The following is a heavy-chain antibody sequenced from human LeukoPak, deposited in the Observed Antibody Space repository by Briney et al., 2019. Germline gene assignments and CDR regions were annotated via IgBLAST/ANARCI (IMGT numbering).Heavy chain of an antibody. D-gene: IGHD2-15*01. CDR1: GGSVSNYY. J-gene: IGHJ5*02. CDR2: VYYTGST. V-gene: IGHV4-4*08. Sequence: PSETLSLTRSVSGGSVSNYYWSWIRQPPGKGLEWIGYVYYTGSTNYNPSLKSRVTMFEDKSKNQFSLRLYSVTVADTAVYYCARDPSGSNFTGQNWFDPWGQGTLVTVSS. CDR3: ARDPSGSNFTGQNWFDP.